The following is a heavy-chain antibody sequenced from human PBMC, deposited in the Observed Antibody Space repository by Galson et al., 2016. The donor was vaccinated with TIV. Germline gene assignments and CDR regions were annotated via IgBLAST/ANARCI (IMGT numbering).Heavy chain of an antibody. Sequence: SVKVSCKASGGTFSSYAISWVRQAPGQGLEWMGGIIGIFGTTNYAQKFQGRVTITADEFMNTAYMEMSSLTSDDTAVYYCARGSGYHYLGWLDPWGQGTLVTVSS. CDR1: GGTFSSYA. D-gene: IGHD3-22*01. CDR2: IIGIFGTT. J-gene: IGHJ5*02. CDR3: ARGSGYHYLGWLDP. V-gene: IGHV1-69*13.